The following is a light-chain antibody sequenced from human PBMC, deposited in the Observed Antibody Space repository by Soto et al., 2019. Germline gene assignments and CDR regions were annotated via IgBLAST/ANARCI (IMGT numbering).Light chain of an antibody. CDR3: HQYGSSPLT. CDR2: SAS. V-gene: IGKV3-20*01. J-gene: IGKJ4*01. CDR1: ETVDTSS. Sequence: EIVLTQSPGTLSLSPGETATLSCRASETVDTSSLGWYQQKPGRAPSLLIYSASRRATGIPDRFDASGSATDFTLTISRLEPEDFAVYYCHQYGSSPLTLGGGTKVEI.